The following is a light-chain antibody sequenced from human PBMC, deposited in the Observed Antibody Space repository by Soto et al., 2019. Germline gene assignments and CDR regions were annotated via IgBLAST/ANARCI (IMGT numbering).Light chain of an antibody. Sequence: EIVLTQSPGTLSLSPGERATLSCRASQSVSSSYLAWYQQKPGQAPRLLIYGASSRATGIPDRFSGSGSGTDFTLTISRLEPEDFAVYYCQQRVTFGGGTNVEIK. CDR2: GAS. CDR3: QQRVT. V-gene: IGKV3-20*01. J-gene: IGKJ4*02. CDR1: QSVSSSY.